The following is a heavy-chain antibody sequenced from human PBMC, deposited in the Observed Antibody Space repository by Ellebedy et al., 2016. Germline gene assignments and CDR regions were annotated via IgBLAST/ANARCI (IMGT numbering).Heavy chain of an antibody. D-gene: IGHD7-27*01. V-gene: IGHV4-39*02. Sequence: GSLRLSCTVSGGSTSIVSYYWGWIRQSPGKGLEWIGYISFGGGAYYKASLKSRVTMSIDTSKNRFSLNLMSVTAADTAVYYCARCKNWAYYSDYWGQGILVTVSS. J-gene: IGHJ4*02. CDR3: ARCKNWAYYSDY. CDR1: GGSTSIVSYY. CDR2: ISFGGGA.